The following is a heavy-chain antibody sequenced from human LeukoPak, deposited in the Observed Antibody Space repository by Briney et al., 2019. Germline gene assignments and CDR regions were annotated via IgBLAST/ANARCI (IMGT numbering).Heavy chain of an antibody. CDR1: GFTFSTYA. D-gene: IGHD3-16*01. J-gene: IGHJ4*02. CDR3: AKGVVGHVVGS. CDR2: ISGSGGT. V-gene: IGHV3-23*01. Sequence: PGGSLRLSCAASGFTFSTYAMSWVRQAPGKGLEWISGISGSGGTHYADSVKARFTISRDNSKNPLYLQMYSLTAEDTAIYYCAKGVVGHVVGSWGQGALVTVSS.